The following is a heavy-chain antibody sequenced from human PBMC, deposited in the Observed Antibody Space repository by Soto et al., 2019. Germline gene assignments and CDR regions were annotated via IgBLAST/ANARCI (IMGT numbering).Heavy chain of an antibody. CDR3: ARFQSQRGFDP. V-gene: IGHV5-10-1*01. CDR1: GYSFTSYW. J-gene: IGHJ5*02. Sequence: GESPKISCKGSGYSFTSYWITWVRQMPGKGLEWMGRIDPSDSYTNYSPSFQGHVTISVDKTISTACLQWSSLKASDTAMYYCARFQSQRGFDPWGQGTLVTVSS. CDR2: IDPSDSYT. D-gene: IGHD6-25*01.